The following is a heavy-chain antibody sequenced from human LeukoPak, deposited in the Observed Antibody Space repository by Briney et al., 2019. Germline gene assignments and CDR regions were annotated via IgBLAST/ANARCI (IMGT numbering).Heavy chain of an antibody. CDR3: VKDRALVGGPYFYYMDV. CDR2: ISWNSGNK. J-gene: IGHJ6*03. V-gene: IGHV3-9*01. CDR1: GFTFADYP. Sequence: PGGSLRLSCAASGFTFADYPMHWVRQAPGKGLEGVSGISWNSGNKEYGDSVKGRFTVSRDNAKNSLHLQMNSLRADDTALYYCVKDRALVGGPYFYYMDVWGKGTMVTVS. D-gene: IGHD1-26*01.